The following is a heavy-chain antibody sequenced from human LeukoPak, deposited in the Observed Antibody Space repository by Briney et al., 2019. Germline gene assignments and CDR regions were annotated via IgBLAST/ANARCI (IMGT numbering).Heavy chain of an antibody. CDR1: GGSISSGGYY. Sequence: SETLSLTCTVSGGSISSGGYYWSWIRHHPGKGREWIGYIYYCGSTYYHPSLKSRLTISVDTSKNQFSLKLSSVTAADTAVYYCARGRDSYGLVPDYFDYWGQGTLVTVSS. V-gene: IGHV4-31*03. D-gene: IGHD5-18*01. J-gene: IGHJ4*02. CDR3: ARGRDSYGLVPDYFDY. CDR2: IYYCGST.